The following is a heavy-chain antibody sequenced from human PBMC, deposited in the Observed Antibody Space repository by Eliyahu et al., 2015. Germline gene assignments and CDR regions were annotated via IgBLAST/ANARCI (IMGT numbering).Heavy chain of an antibody. D-gene: IGHD3-22*01. Sequence: EVQLVESGGGLVQXGGSLXLSCAASGFTFSSXXMHWVRQAPGKGLVWVSRINSDGSSTSYADSVKGRFTISRDNAKNTLYLQMNSLRAEDTAVYYCARERYYYDSSGYFGAFDIWGQGTMVTVSS. CDR1: GFTFSSXX. CDR2: INSDGSST. V-gene: IGHV3-74*01. CDR3: ARERYYYDSSGYFGAFDI. J-gene: IGHJ3*02.